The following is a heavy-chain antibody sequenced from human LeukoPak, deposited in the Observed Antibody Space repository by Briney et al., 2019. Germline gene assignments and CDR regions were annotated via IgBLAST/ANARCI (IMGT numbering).Heavy chain of an antibody. V-gene: IGHV4-59*01. J-gene: IGHJ4*02. CDR1: GGSISSYY. CDR3: ARIVDTAMVSKGYYFDY. Sequence: PSETLSLTCTVSGGSISSYYWSWIRQPPGKGLEWIGYIYYSGSTNYNPSLKSRVTISVDTSKNQFSLKLSSATAADTAVYYCARIVDTAMVSKGYYFDYWGQGTLVTVSS. CDR2: IYYSGST. D-gene: IGHD5-18*01.